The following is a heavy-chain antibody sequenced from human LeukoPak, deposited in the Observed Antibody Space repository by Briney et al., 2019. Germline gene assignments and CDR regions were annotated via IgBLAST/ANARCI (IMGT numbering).Heavy chain of an antibody. CDR2: ISSSGSTI. D-gene: IGHD1-7*01. Sequence: PGGSLRLSCAASGFTFSSYEMNWVRQAPGKGLEWVSYISSSGSTIYYADSVKGRFTISRDNVKNSLYLQMNSLRAEDTAVYYCARGEITGTGFDYWGQGTLVTVSS. V-gene: IGHV3-48*03. CDR3: ARGEITGTGFDY. CDR1: GFTFSSYE. J-gene: IGHJ4*02.